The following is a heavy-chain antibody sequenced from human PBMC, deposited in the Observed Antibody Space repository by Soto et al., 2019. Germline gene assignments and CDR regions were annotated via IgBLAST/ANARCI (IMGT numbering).Heavy chain of an antibody. V-gene: IGHV3-30-3*01. CDR3: ARDYYGSSGRFDP. D-gene: IGHD3-22*01. CDR1: GFTFSGFA. Sequence: QLQLVESGGGVVQPGRSLRLSCAASGFTFSGFAMHWVRQAPDKGLEWVAVISYDGSDTNYADSVKGRFTISRDNSMNTLYLQINILRAEDTAVYYCARDYYGSSGRFDPWGQGTLVTVSS. CDR2: ISYDGSDT. J-gene: IGHJ5*02.